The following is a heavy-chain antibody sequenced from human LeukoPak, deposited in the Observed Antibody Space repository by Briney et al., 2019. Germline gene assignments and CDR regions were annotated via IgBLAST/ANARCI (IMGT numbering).Heavy chain of an antibody. CDR3: ARDGGSGSFYPIDY. J-gene: IGHJ4*02. CDR2: ISSSSTHI. D-gene: IGHD3-10*01. V-gene: IGHV3-21*01. CDR1: GFTFSSYE. Sequence: GGSLRLSCAASGFTFSSYEMNWVRQAPGKGLEWVSSISSSSTHIYYADSVKGRFAISRDDAKNSLYLQMNSLRGEDTAVYYCARDGGSGSFYPIDYWGQGTLVTVSS.